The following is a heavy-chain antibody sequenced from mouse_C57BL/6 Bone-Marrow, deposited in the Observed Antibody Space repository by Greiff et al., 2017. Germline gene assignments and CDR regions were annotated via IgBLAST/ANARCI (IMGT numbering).Heavy chain of an antibody. CDR2: IYPRDGST. Sequence: QVQLQQSGPELVKPGASVKLSCKASGYTFTSYDINWVKQRPGQGLECIGWIYPRDGSTKYNEKFKGQATLTVDPSSRTAYMELHSLTSEDSAVLFCARDYGRSYWYFDVWGTGTTVTVSS. CDR1: GYTFTSYD. V-gene: IGHV1-85*01. CDR3: ARDYGRSYWYFDV. D-gene: IGHD1-1*01. J-gene: IGHJ1*03.